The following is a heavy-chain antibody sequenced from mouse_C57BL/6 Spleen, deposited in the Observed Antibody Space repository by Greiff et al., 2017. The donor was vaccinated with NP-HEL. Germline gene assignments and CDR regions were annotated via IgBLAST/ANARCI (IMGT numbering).Heavy chain of an antibody. CDR1: GFTFSSYA. Sequence: EVQRVESGGGLVKPGGSLKLSCAASGFTFSSYAMSWVRQTPEKRLEWVATISDGGSYTYYPETVKGRITISRDNAKNNLYLQMSHLKSEDTAMYYCARHYGNYLYYFDYWGQGTTLTVSS. CDR2: ISDGGSYT. D-gene: IGHD2-1*01. V-gene: IGHV5-4*01. CDR3: ARHYGNYLYYFDY. J-gene: IGHJ2*01.